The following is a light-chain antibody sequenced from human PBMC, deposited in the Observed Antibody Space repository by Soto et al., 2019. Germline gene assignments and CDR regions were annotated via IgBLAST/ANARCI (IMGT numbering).Light chain of an antibody. J-gene: IGKJ3*01. CDR3: QQYNNLVGVT. CDR1: QSVSSN. CDR2: GAS. Sequence: EIVMTQSPATLSVSPGERATLSCRASQSVSSNLAWYQQKPGQAPRLLIYGASTRATGIPARFSGSGSGTEFTLTISSLQSEDFAVYYCQQYNNLVGVTFGPGTKVDIK. V-gene: IGKV3-15*01.